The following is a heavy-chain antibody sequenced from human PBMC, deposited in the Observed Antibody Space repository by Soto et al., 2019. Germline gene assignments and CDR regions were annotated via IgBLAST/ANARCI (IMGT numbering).Heavy chain of an antibody. J-gene: IGHJ4*02. CDR1: GGSISSNY. CDR3: ARYRREAVAGYTLEN. Sequence: PSETLSLSCSVSGGSISSNYWTWIRQPPGKGLEWIGYVYNSGSTNYNPSLKSRVTISEDTSKSQFSLEVNSMTAADTAVYYCARYRREAVAGYTLENWGQGILVTVSS. D-gene: IGHD6-13*01. V-gene: IGHV4-59*01. CDR2: VYNSGST.